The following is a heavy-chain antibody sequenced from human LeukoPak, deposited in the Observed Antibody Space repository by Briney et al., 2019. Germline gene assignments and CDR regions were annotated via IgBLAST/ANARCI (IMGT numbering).Heavy chain of an antibody. CDR2: IKQDGSEK. D-gene: IGHD4-17*01. CDR3: ARWALSTVDHYFDY. V-gene: IGHV3-7*04. J-gene: IGHJ4*02. Sequence: PGGSPRLSCAASGFTFSSYWMSWVRQAPGKGLEWVANIKQDGSEKYYVDSVKGRFTISRDNAKNSLYLQMNSLRAEDTAVYYCARWALSTVDHYFDYWGQGTLVTVSS. CDR1: GFTFSSYW.